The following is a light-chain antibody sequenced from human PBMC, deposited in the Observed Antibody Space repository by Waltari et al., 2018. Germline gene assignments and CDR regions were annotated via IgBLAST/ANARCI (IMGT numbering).Light chain of an antibody. CDR1: QSVSSND. J-gene: IGKJ5*01. CDR2: GAS. Sequence: EIVLAQSPDTLSLSPGERATLSCRASQSVSSNDLTWYQQKPGQAPRLLLFGASSSATGIPDRFSGSGSGTDFTLTISRLEPEDFATYYCQQYGSSFPVTYGQGTRLEIK. CDR3: QQYGSSFPVT. V-gene: IGKV3-20*01.